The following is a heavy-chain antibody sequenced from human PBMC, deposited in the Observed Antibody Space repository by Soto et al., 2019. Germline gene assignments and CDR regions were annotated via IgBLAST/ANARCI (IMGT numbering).Heavy chain of an antibody. CDR3: ARGGDGFDL. J-gene: IGHJ3*01. Sequence: QVDLQESGPGLVKPSQTLSLTCSVSGDSLTIGGHYWTWLRQPPGKGLEWIGYIYHSGSTYYSPSIKSRVTISVDTSENRFSLKLTSVTAADTAVYYCARGGDGFDLWGQGKMVTVSS. CDR2: IYHSGST. V-gene: IGHV4-31*03. CDR1: GDSLTIGGHY.